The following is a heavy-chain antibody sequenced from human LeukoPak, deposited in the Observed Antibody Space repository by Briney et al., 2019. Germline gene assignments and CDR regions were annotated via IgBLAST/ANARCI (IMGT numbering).Heavy chain of an antibody. D-gene: IGHD3-10*01. CDR2: ISPTAIST. V-gene: IGHV3-21*03. CDR3: VRDFAGASGAGGP. CDR1: GFTFGSYT. J-gene: IGHJ5*02. Sequence: GGSLRLSCAGSGFTFGSYTMNWVRQAPGKGLEWVSSISPTAISTWNADSVKGRFIISRDNAENSVFLQMNSLRAEDTAIYYCVRDFAGASGAGGPWGQGILVTVSS.